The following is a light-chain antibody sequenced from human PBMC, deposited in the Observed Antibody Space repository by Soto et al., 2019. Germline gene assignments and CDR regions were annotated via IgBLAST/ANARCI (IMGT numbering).Light chain of an antibody. J-gene: IGKJ5*01. CDR3: QQYGSSPTIT. V-gene: IGKV3D-20*01. CDR1: QTVSSRY. Sequence: EIVLKQSPATLSFSPGERATLSFGASQTVSSRYLAWYQQKPGLAPRLLIYDTSSRATGIPDRFSGSGSGTDFTLTISRLETEDFAVYYCQQYGSSPTITFGHGTRLEIK. CDR2: DTS.